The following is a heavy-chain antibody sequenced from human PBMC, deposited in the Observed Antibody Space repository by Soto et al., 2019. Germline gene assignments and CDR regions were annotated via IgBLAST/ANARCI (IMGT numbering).Heavy chain of an antibody. Sequence: GGSLRLSCAASGFTFSSYAMSWVRQAPGKGLEWVSAISGSGGSTYYADSVRGRFTISRDNSKNTLYLQMNSLRDEDTAVYYCAWPYSDYYFDHWGQGTLVTVSS. J-gene: IGHJ4*02. CDR2: ISGSGGST. D-gene: IGHD4-4*01. V-gene: IGHV3-23*01. CDR1: GFTFSSYA. CDR3: AWPYSDYYFDH.